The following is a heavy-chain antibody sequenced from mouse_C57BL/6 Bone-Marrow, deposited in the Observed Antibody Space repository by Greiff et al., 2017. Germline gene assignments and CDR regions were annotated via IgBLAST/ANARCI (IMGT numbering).Heavy chain of an antibody. CDR1: GFTFSSYG. CDR3: ASLGRYFGY. J-gene: IGHJ2*01. CDR2: ISPGGSYT. Sequence: EVQVVEPGGELVKPGGSLKLSCAASGFTFSSYGMPWVRQTPDQRLEWVATISPGGSYTYYPDSVKGLFTISRDNAKNTLYLQMSSLEAEDAAMYYCASLGRYFGYWGQGTTLTVSS. V-gene: IGHV5-6*01. D-gene: IGHD4-1*01.